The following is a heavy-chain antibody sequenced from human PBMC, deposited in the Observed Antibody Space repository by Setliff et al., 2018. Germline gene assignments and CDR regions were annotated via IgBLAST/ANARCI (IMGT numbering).Heavy chain of an antibody. Sequence: NPSETLSLTCSVSGYSISSGYYWGWIRQHPEKGLEWLGYIFHSGSTHYNSSLKSRITISIDTSKNHFSLELNSVTAADSAVYYCARVADGSGSFYLGFDYWGQGILVTVSS. CDR3: ARVADGSGSFYLGFDY. CDR1: GYSISSGYY. V-gene: IGHV4-38-2*02. D-gene: IGHD3-10*01. J-gene: IGHJ4*02. CDR2: IFHSGST.